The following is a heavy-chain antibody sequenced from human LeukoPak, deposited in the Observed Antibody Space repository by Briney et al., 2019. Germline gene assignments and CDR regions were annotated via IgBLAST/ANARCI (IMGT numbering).Heavy chain of an antibody. V-gene: IGHV4-4*07. Sequence: SETLSLTCTVSGGSISSYYWSWIRQPAGKGLEWIGRIYTSGSTNYNPSLKSRVTMSVDTSKNQFSLKLSSVTAADTAVYYCARDGVSMVRGVGDYYYYYYMDVWGKGTTVTISS. D-gene: IGHD3-10*01. CDR2: IYTSGST. CDR3: ARDGVSMVRGVGDYYYYYYMDV. J-gene: IGHJ6*03. CDR1: GGSISSYY.